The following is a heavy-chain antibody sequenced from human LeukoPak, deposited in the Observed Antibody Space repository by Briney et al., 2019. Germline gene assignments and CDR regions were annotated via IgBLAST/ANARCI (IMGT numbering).Heavy chain of an antibody. Sequence: GGSLRLSCAASGFTFSSYWMNWARQAPGKGLEWVASINHNGNVNYYVDSVKGRFTISRDNAKNSLYLQMSNLRAEDTAVYFCTRGGGLDVWGQGATVTVSS. CDR2: INHNGNVN. CDR1: GFTFSSYW. V-gene: IGHV3-7*03. D-gene: IGHD3-16*01. CDR3: TRGGGLDV. J-gene: IGHJ6*02.